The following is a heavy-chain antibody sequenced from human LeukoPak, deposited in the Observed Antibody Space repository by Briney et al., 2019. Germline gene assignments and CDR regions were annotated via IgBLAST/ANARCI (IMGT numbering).Heavy chain of an antibody. CDR1: GGSISSGDYY. Sequence: SQTLSLTCTVSGGSISSGDYYWSWIRLPPGKGLEWIGYIYYSGSTYYNPSLKSRVTISVDTSKNQFSLKLSSVTAADTAVYYCARDSGGSCSGGSCYSDYWGQGTLVTVSS. J-gene: IGHJ4*02. D-gene: IGHD2-15*01. CDR2: IYYSGST. CDR3: ARDSGGSCSGGSCYSDY. V-gene: IGHV4-30-4*08.